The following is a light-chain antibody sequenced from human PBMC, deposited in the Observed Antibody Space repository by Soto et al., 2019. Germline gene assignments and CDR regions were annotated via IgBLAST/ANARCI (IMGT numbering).Light chain of an antibody. CDR2: GAS. J-gene: IGKJ1*01. CDR1: QSVSSY. V-gene: IGKV3-11*01. Sequence: EIVLTQSPATLSLSPGERATLSCRASQSVSSYLAWYQQKPGQAPRLLIYGASNRATGIPARFSGSGSGTDFTLTISSLEPEDFAVYYCQQRSNWPPTRTFGQGTKVEIK. CDR3: QQRSNWPPTRT.